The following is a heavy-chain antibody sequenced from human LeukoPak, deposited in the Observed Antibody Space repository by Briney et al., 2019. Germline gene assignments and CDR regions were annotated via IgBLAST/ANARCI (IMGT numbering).Heavy chain of an antibody. Sequence: GGSLRLSCAASGFTFSSYGMHWVRQAPGKGLEWVAVISYDGSNKYYADSVKGRFTISRDNSKNTLYLQMNSLRAEDTAVYYCASGDYWGQGTLVTVSS. CDR1: GFTFSSYG. V-gene: IGHV3-30*03. CDR2: ISYDGSNK. J-gene: IGHJ4*02. CDR3: ASGDY.